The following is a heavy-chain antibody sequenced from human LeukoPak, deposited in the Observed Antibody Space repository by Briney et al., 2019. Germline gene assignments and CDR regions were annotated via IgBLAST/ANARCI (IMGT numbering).Heavy chain of an antibody. J-gene: IGHJ6*02. CDR2: VSSDGSNQ. V-gene: IGHV3-30*04. D-gene: IGHD3-3*01. CDR1: GFTFTNFA. Sequence: GGSLRLSCAASGFTFTNFAMHWVRQAPGKGLEWVTLVSSDGSNQYYADSVKGRFTVSRDNSDNTLSLQMNSLRAEDTAVYYCAKDQGAYYDFWSGYYNPPYYYYGMDVWGQGTTVTVSS. CDR3: AKDQGAYYDFWSGYYNPPYYYYGMDV.